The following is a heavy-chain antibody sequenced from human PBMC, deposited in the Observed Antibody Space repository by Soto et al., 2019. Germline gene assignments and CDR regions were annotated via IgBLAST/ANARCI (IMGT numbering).Heavy chain of an antibody. CDR3: ARKEYSYGFVY. D-gene: IGHD5-18*01. CDR1: GGSFSGYY. J-gene: IGHJ4*02. V-gene: IGHV4-30-4*08. Sequence: SETLSLPCAVYGGSFSGYYWSWISQPPGKGLEWIGYIYYSGSTYYNPSLKSRVTISVDTSKNQFSLKLSSVTAAGTAVYYCARKEYSYGFVYWGQGTLVTVSS. CDR2: IYYSGST.